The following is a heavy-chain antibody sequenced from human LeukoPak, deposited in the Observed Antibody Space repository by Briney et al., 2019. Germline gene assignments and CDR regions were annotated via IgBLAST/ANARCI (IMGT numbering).Heavy chain of an antibody. Sequence: GGSLRLSCAASGFTFSDYYMSWIRQAPGKGLEWVSYISSSGSTIYYADSVKGRFTISRDNAKNSLYLQMNSLRAEDTAVYYCARDDPYSGSLIAFDIWGQGTMVTVSS. CDR3: ARDDPYSGSLIAFDI. V-gene: IGHV3-11*01. CDR1: GFTFSDYY. CDR2: ISSSGSTI. J-gene: IGHJ3*02. D-gene: IGHD1-26*01.